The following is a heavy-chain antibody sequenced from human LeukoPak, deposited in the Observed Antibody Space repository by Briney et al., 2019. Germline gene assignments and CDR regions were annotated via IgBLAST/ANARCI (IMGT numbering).Heavy chain of an antibody. CDR2: ISGSGGST. CDR3: AKDWSYSGWAYYFDY. Sequence: GGSLRLSCAASGFTFSSYAMSWVRQAPGKGLEWVSPISGSGGSTYYADSVKGRFTISRDNSKNTLYLQMNSLRAEDTAVYYCAKDWSYSGWAYYFDYWGQGTLVTVSS. D-gene: IGHD5-12*01. J-gene: IGHJ4*02. V-gene: IGHV3-23*01. CDR1: GFTFSSYA.